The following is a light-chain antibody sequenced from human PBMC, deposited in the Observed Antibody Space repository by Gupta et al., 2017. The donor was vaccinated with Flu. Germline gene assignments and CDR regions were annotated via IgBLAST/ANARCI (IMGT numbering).Light chain of an antibody. CDR3: QSYDSSNHVV. J-gene: IGLJ2*01. CDR2: EDN. V-gene: IGLV6-57*01. CDR1: GGSIASNF. Sequence: FMLTQPHSVYGSPCKAVTIFCTRRGGSIASNFVQWFQQRPGSSPTTVIYEDNQRPSGVPDRFSGSIDSSSNSASLTISGLKTEDDADYYCQSYDSSNHVVFGGGTKLTVL.